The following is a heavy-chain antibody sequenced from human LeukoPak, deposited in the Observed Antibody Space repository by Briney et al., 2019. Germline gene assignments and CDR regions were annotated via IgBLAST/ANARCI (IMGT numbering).Heavy chain of an antibody. Sequence: GASVKVSCKASGYTFSSYGVSWVRQAPGQGLEWMGWINTYNVNINYAQKFQGRVTLTTDASTSTAYMELRSLRSDDTAVYYCARDSRRGYSYGYDYWGQGTLVTVSS. V-gene: IGHV1-18*01. CDR3: ARDSRRGYSYGYDY. D-gene: IGHD5-18*01. J-gene: IGHJ4*02. CDR1: GYTFSSYG. CDR2: INTYNVNI.